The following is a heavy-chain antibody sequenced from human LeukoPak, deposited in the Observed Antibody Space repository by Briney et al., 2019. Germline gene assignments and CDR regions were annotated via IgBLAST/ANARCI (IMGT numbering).Heavy chain of an antibody. CDR3: ARDFFVRISGWYEVNY. V-gene: IGHV1-46*03. Sequence: ASVKVSCKASGYTFTSYYMHWVRQAPGQGLEWIGIINPSGGSTSYAQKFQGRVTMTRDTSTSTVYMELSSLRSEATAAYYCARDFFVRISGWYEVNYWGQGTLVTVSS. CDR1: GYTFTSYY. CDR2: INPSGGST. D-gene: IGHD6-19*01. J-gene: IGHJ4*02.